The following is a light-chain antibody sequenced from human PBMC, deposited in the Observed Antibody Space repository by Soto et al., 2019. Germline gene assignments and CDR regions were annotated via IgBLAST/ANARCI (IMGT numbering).Light chain of an antibody. Sequence: QSALTQPASVSGSPGQSITISCTGTSSDVGGYDYVSWFQQYPGKAPKLTIYDVSKRPSGVSDRFSGSKSGNTASLTISGLQAEDEANYYCSSFTRSNTPVIFGGVTKLTVL. CDR1: SSDVGGYDY. CDR3: SSFTRSNTPVI. V-gene: IGLV2-14*01. J-gene: IGLJ2*01. CDR2: DVS.